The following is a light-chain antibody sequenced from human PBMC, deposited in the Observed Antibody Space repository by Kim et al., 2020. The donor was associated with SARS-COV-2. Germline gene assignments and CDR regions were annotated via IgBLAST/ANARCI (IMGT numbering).Light chain of an antibody. CDR1: ALPKEY. CDR3: QSADSSGSYSVV. J-gene: IGLJ2*01. V-gene: IGLV3-25*03. Sequence: SYELTQPPSVSVSPGQTARITCSGDALPKEYVYWYQQKPGQAPILVISKDNERPSGIPERFSASTSGTTVTLTISGVQAEDEADYYCQSADSSGSYSVVFGGGTQLTVL. CDR2: KDN.